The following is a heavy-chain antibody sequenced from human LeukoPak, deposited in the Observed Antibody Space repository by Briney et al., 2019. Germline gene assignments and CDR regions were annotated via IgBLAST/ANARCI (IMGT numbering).Heavy chain of an antibody. V-gene: IGHV1-2*02. D-gene: IGHD1-1*01. CDR1: GYTFTGYY. CDR2: INPNSGGT. CDR3: AGYSYQHYGMDV. Sequence: ASVKVSCKASGYTFTGYYMHWVRQAPGQGLEWMGWINPNSGGTNYAQKFQGRVAMTRDTSISTAYMELSRLRSDDTAVYYCAGYSYQHYGMDVWGQGTTVTVSS. J-gene: IGHJ6*02.